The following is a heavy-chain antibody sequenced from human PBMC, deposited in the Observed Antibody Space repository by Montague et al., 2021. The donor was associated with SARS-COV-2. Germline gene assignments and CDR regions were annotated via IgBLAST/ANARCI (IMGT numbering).Heavy chain of an antibody. CDR2: INHSGST. V-gene: IGHV4-34*01. Sequence: SETLSLTCAVYGGSFSGYYWSWIRQPPGKGLEWIGEINHSGSTNYNPSLKSRVTISVDTSKNQFSLKLSSVTAADTAVYYCARELLTMVVTQASISCYYYGMDVWGQGTTVTVSS. D-gene: IGHD4-23*01. CDR3: ARELLTMVVTQASISCYYYGMDV. J-gene: IGHJ6*02. CDR1: GGSFSGYY.